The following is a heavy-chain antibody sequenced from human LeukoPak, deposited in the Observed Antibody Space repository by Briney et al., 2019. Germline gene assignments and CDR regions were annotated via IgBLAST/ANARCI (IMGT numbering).Heavy chain of an antibody. V-gene: IGHV5-51*01. CDR1: GFSFTSYW. CDR3: ARQGNGWYSSDY. J-gene: IGHJ4*02. D-gene: IGHD2-15*01. Sequence: GESLKISCKGSGFSFTSYWIGWGRQMPGKGLEWRGIIYSADSDTRYSPSFQGQVTISADKSISTAYLQWSSLKASDTAMYYCARQGNGWYSSDYWGQGTLVTVSS. CDR2: IYSADSDT.